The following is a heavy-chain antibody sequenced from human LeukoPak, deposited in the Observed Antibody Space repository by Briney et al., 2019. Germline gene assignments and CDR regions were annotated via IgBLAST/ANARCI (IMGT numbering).Heavy chain of an antibody. CDR2: ISDTSAM. CDR1: GFSFSLYS. J-gene: IGHJ5*02. D-gene: IGHD3-10*01. Sequence: PGGSLRLSCVASGFSFSLYSMKWVRQAPGKGLEWVSYISDTSAMYYADSVRGRFTISRGNAKNTLYLQMNRLRVEDTAVYYCVRDLPRTSGPWGQGTLVTVSS. V-gene: IGHV3-48*04. CDR3: VRDLPRTSGP.